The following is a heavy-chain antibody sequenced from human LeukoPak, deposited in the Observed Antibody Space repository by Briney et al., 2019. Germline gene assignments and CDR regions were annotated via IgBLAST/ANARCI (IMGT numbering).Heavy chain of an antibody. V-gene: IGHV4-59*01. D-gene: IGHD3-10*01. CDR1: GGSISSYY. Sequence: SETLSLTCTVSGGSISSYYWSWIRQPPGKGLEWIGYIYYTGSTNYNPSLKSRVTISVDTSKNQFSLKLSSVTAADTAVYYCARVGYFGSGNYYNDRGAFDYWGQGTLVTVSS. CDR2: IYYTGST. J-gene: IGHJ4*02. CDR3: ARVGYFGSGNYYNDRGAFDY.